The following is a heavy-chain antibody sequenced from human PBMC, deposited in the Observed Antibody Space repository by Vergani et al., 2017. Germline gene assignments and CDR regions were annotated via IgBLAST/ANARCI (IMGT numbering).Heavy chain of an antibody. Sequence: QEQLVQSGAEVKKPGSSVKVSCKASGGTFSSYAISWVRQAPGQGLEWMGRIIPIFGTANYAQKFQGRVTITADESTSTAYMELSSLRSEDTAVYYCARDQFNYYDSSGYRYFDYWGQGTLVTVSS. V-gene: IGHV1-69*13. CDR3: ARDQFNYYDSSGYRYFDY. CDR2: IIPIFGTA. D-gene: IGHD3-22*01. CDR1: GGTFSSYA. J-gene: IGHJ4*02.